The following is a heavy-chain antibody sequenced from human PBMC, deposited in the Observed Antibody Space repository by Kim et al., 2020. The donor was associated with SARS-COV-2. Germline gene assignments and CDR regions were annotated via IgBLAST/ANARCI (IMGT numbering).Heavy chain of an antibody. J-gene: IGHJ6*02. Sequence: VKGRFTISRDNSKNTLYLQMNSLRAEDTAVYYCARDRSGGTQRYYYGMDVWGQGTTVTVSS. D-gene: IGHD2-15*01. V-gene: IGHV3-30*01. CDR3: ARDRSGGTQRYYYGMDV.